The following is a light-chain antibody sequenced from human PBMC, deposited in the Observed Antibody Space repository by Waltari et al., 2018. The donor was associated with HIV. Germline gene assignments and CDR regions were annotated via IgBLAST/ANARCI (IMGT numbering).Light chain of an antibody. CDR2: YDI. J-gene: IGLJ2*01. CDR1: NIGSRS. V-gene: IGLV3-21*04. CDR3: QVWDGDSNHVV. Sequence: SYMLTQPPSVSVAPGETARITCEGDNIGSRSVQWYQQKAGQAPVLVIYYDIDRPSGFPERFSGSNSDNTATLTISRVEAGDEADYYCQVWDGDSNHVVFGGGTKLTVL.